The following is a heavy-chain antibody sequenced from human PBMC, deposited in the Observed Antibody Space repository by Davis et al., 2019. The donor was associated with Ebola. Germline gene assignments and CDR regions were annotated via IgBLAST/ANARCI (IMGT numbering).Heavy chain of an antibody. CDR2: IYSSGST. CDR3: AKITTGDPFFFDN. V-gene: IGHV4-61*09. J-gene: IGHJ4*02. D-gene: IGHD4-17*01. CDR1: GASISSGFFS. Sequence: SETLSLTCNVSGASISSGFFSWSWVRQPAGKVLEWIGHIYSSGSTKYNPSLESRVTISIDTSKNQFSLRLNSVTAADTAIYYCAKITTGDPFFFDNWSQGTLVTVSS.